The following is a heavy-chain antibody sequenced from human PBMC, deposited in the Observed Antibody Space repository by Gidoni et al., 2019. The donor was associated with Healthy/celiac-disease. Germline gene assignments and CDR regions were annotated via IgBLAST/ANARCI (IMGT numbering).Heavy chain of an antibody. CDR2: IYYSGST. J-gene: IGHJ4*02. CDR3: ARGRGDGLDY. Sequence: QVQLQESGPGLVKPSETLSLTCTVSGGSISSYYWSWIRQPPGKGLEWIGYIYYSGSTNYNPSLKSRVTISVDTSKNQFSLRLSSVTAADTAVYYCARGRGDGLDYWGQGTLVTVSS. CDR1: GGSISSYY. D-gene: IGHD2-21*02. V-gene: IGHV4-59*01.